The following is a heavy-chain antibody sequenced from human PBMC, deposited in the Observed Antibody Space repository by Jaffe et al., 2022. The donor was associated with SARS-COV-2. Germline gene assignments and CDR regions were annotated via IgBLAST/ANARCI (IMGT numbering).Heavy chain of an antibody. CDR1: GFTFISYA. D-gene: IGHD2-21*01. V-gene: IGHV3-23*04. CDR3: AKHILHGSFDI. Sequence: QLVESGGGLVQPGGSLRLSCAASGFTFISYAMSWVRQAPGKGLEWVSAISGGSEVTYYGDSVKGRFTTFRDNSKNTVFLQMNSLRADDTALYYCAKHILHGSFDIWGQGTMVTVSS. J-gene: IGHJ3*02. CDR2: ISGGSEVT.